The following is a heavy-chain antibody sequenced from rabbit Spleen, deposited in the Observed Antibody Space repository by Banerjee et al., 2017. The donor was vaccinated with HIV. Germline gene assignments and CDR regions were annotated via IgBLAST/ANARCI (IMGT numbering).Heavy chain of an antibody. CDR2: IDTSNGVT. Sequence: QEQLVESGGGLVKPEGSLKLSCTASGFSFNSGYDMCWVRQAPGKGLEWIACIDTSNGVTDYANWPKGRFTISRTSSTTVTLQMTSLTAADTATYFCARNYVNVFDPWGPGTLVTVS. J-gene: IGHJ2*01. V-gene: IGHV1S45*01. CDR3: ARNYVNVFDP. CDR1: GFSFNSGYD. D-gene: IGHD1-1*01.